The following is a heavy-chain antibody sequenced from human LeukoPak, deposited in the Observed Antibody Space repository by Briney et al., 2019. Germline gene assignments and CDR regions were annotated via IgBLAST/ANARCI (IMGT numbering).Heavy chain of an antibody. Sequence: ASVKVSCKASGYTLTRYHMHWVRQAPGQGLEWMGWISAYNGNTNYAQKLQGRVTMTTDTSTSTAYMELRSLRSDDTAVYYCARVRYSSSWEGNYYYYGMDVWGQGTTVTVSS. D-gene: IGHD6-13*01. CDR2: ISAYNGNT. J-gene: IGHJ6*02. CDR1: GYTLTRYH. CDR3: ARVRYSSSWEGNYYYYGMDV. V-gene: IGHV1-18*04.